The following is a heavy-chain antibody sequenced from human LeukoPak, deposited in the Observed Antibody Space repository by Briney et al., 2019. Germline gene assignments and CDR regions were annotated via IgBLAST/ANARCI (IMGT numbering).Heavy chain of an antibody. V-gene: IGHV4-59*01. CDR2: IYYSGST. D-gene: IGHD1-26*01. Sequence: PSETLSLTCTVYGGSFSGYYWSWIRQPPGKGLEWIGYIYYSGSTNYNPSLKSRVTISVDTSKNQFSLKLSSVTAADTAVYYCARYSGSYPNYFDYWGQGTLVTVSS. CDR3: ARYSGSYPNYFDY. J-gene: IGHJ4*02. CDR1: GGSFSGYY.